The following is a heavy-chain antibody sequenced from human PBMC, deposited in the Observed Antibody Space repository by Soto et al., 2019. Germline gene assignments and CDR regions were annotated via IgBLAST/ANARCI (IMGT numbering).Heavy chain of an antibody. CDR2: IKQDGSEK. CDR3: ARVRGPYYYDY. V-gene: IGHV3-7*03. Sequence: HPEEPLRLSCAASGFTFSSYWMSWVRQAPGKGLEWVANIKQDGSEKYYVDSVKGLFTISRDNAKNSLYLQMNSLRAEDMVVYYCARVRGPYYYDYWVQGTLVTVSA. J-gene: IGHJ4*02. CDR1: GFTFSSYW. D-gene: IGHD3-10*01.